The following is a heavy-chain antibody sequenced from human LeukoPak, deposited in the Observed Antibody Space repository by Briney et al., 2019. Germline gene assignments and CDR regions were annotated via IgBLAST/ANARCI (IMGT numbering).Heavy chain of an antibody. CDR3: VRDFAGADDY. D-gene: IGHD3-16*01. Sequence: GGSLRLSCAASGFTFSSHWMHWVRQAPGKGLVWVSRINSDGSSISYADSVKGRFTISRDNAKNTLYLQMNSLGVEDTGLYYCVRDFAGADDYWGQGILVTVSS. CDR1: GFTFSSHW. V-gene: IGHV3-74*01. J-gene: IGHJ4*02. CDR2: INSDGSSI.